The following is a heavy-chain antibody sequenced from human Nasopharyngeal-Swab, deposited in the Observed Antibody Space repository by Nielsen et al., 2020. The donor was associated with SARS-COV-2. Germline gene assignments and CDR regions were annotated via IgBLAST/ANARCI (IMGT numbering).Heavy chain of an antibody. CDR1: GGSISSSSYY. V-gene: IGHV4-39*01. J-gene: IGHJ3*02. CDR3: ARKWYCSGGSCYPPGAFDI. D-gene: IGHD2-15*01. CDR2: IYYSGST. Sequence: SETLSLTCTASGGSISSSSYYWGWIRQPPGKWLEWIGSIYYSGSTYYNPSLKSRVTVSVDTSKNQFSLKLNSVTAADTAMYYCARKWYCSGGSCYPPGAFDIWGQGTMVTVSS.